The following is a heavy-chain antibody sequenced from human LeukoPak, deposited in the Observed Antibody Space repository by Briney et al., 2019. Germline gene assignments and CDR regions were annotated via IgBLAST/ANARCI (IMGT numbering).Heavy chain of an antibody. CDR2: IYYSGTT. V-gene: IGHV4-59*08. J-gene: IGHJ6*02. CDR3: ARHSYNYYGLDA. Sequence: PSETLSLTCTVSGGSISPYYWSWIRQPPGKGLEWIGYIYYSGTTNYNPSLKSRVTMSVDTSNNHLSLRLTSVTAAGTALYYCARHSYNYYGLDAWGQGTTITVSS. CDR1: GGSISPYY.